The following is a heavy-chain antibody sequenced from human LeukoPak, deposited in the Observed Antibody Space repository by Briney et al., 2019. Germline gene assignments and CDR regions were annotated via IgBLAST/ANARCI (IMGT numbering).Heavy chain of an antibody. Sequence: GASVKVSCKASGYTFTGYYMHWVRQAPGQGLEWMGWINPNSGGTNYAQKFQGRVAMTRDTSISTAYMELSRLRSDDTAVYYCARDRDYGDSFDYWGQGTLVTVSS. CDR3: ARDRDYGDSFDY. V-gene: IGHV1-2*02. CDR1: GYTFTGYY. CDR2: INPNSGGT. D-gene: IGHD4-17*01. J-gene: IGHJ4*02.